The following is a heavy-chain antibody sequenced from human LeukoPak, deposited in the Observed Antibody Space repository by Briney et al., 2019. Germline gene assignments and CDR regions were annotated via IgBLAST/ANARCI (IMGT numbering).Heavy chain of an antibody. V-gene: IGHV3-48*01. D-gene: IGHD3-22*01. CDR2: ISSNSSTI. CDR3: ATPTFYYDSRGDY. J-gene: IGHJ4*02. Sequence: GGSLRLSCAASGFTFSSYSMNWVRQAPGKGLEWVSYISSNSSTIYYADSVKGRFTISRDNAKNSLYLQLNSLRAEDTAVYYCATPTFYYDSRGDYWGQGTLVTVSS. CDR1: GFTFSSYS.